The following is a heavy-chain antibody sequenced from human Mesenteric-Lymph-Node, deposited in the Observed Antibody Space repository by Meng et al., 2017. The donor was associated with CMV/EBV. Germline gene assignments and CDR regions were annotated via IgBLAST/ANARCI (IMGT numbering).Heavy chain of an antibody. V-gene: IGHV4-34*01. CDR1: GGSFSGYY. D-gene: IGHD4-23*01. Sequence: QLQQGGAGLLKPSETLSLTCAFYGGSFSGYYWSWIRQPPGKGLEWIGEINHSGSTNYNPSLKSRVTISVDTSKNQFSLKLSSVTAADTAVYYCARHQRWLKSEGGFNYWGQGTLVTVSS. J-gene: IGHJ4*02. CDR3: ARHQRWLKSEGGFNY. CDR2: INHSGST.